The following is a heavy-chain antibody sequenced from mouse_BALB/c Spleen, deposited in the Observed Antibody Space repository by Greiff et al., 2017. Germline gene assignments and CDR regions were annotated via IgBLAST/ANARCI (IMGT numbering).Heavy chain of an antibody. CDR1: GYSFTGYY. V-gene: IGHV1S34*01. J-gene: IGHJ3*01. CDR3: SITTASSWFAY. Sequence: LVKTGASVKISCKASGYSFTGYYMHWVKQSHGKSLEWIGYISCYNGATSYNQKFKGKATFTVDTSSSTAYMQFNSLTSEDSAVYYCSITTASSWFAYWGQGTLVTVSA. D-gene: IGHD1-2*01. CDR2: ISCYNGAT.